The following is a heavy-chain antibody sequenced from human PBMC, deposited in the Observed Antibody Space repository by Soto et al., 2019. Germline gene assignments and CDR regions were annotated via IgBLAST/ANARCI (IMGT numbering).Heavy chain of an antibody. V-gene: IGHV3-48*01. CDR1: GFTFSSYS. CDR3: AIDGPYDFWSGYITTTHYYGMEV. J-gene: IGHJ6*02. D-gene: IGHD3-3*01. CDR2: ISSSSSSI. Sequence: GGSLRLSCAASGFTFSSYSMNWVRQAPGKGLEWVSYISSSSSSIYYADSVKGRFTISRDNAKNSLYLQMNSLRAEDTAVYYCAIDGPYDFWSGYITTTHYYGMEVWGHGTTVSV.